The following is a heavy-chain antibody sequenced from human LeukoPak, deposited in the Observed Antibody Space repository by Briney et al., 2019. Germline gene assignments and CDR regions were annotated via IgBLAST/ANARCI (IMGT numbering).Heavy chain of an antibody. V-gene: IGHV3-11*06. CDR1: GFSFSNFY. D-gene: IGHD3-22*01. CDR2: ISSSSTYT. Sequence: GGSLRLSCAASGFSFSNFYMSWIRQAPGKGLEWVSYISSSSTYTNSADSVRGRFTISRDNAKNSLYLQMNSLRVEDTAVYYCARESDSSGYYDYWGQGTLVTVSS. J-gene: IGHJ4*02. CDR3: ARESDSSGYYDY.